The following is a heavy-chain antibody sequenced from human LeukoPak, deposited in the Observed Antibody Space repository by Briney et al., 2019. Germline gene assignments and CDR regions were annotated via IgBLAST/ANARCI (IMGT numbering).Heavy chain of an antibody. J-gene: IGHJ4*02. CDR3: ARGATVVTPAVDY. V-gene: IGHV4-30-2*01. Sequence: PSETLSLTCAVSGGSISSGGYSWSWIRQPPGKGLEWIGYIYHSGSTYYNPSLKSRVTISVDRSKNQFSLKLSSVTAADTAVYYCARGATVVTPAVDYWGQGTLVTVSS. CDR2: IYHSGST. D-gene: IGHD4-23*01. CDR1: GGSISSGGYS.